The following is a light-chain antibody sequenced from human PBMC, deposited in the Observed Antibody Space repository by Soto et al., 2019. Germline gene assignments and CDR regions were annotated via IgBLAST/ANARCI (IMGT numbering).Light chain of an antibody. Sequence: IXXXXSPSTLSASVGXRXTITCRXSQXXXTWLAWFQQKPGKAPKLLIYKVSSLESGVPSRFSGSGSETEFTLTISSLQPDDFATYYCQQYNTNSWTFGQGTKVEIK. J-gene: IGKJ1*01. V-gene: IGKV1-5*03. CDR2: KVS. CDR1: QXXXTW. CDR3: QQYNTNSWT.